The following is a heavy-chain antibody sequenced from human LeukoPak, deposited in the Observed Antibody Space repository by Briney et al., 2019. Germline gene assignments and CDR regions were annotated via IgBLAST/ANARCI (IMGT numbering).Heavy chain of an antibody. D-gene: IGHD6-13*01. CDR2: INSDGSSR. CDR3: ASASSHRIAAGGDY. V-gene: IGHV3-74*01. CDR1: GFTFSNYW. J-gene: IGHJ4*02. Sequence: GGSLRLSCAASGFTFSNYWMHWVRQAPGRVVGWVSRINSDGSSRNYADSVKGRFTISRDNAKNTLYLQMNSLRAEDTAVYYCASASSHRIAAGGDYWGQGTLVTVSS.